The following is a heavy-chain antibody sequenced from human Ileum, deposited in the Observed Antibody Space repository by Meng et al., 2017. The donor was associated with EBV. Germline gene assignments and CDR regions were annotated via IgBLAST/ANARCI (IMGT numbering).Heavy chain of an antibody. CDR2: TYASDI. V-gene: IGHV4-61*01. Sequence: ETGPGRAPPPQPLSLPCPGCGGPGSSASYPWSGSRPARGRGRGCIVHTYASDINYSPSFKSRVTISIATAKSQLFLKLTSVTAAETAMYFCAYYRVGRGGVGSWGQGTLVTVSS. CDR3: AYYRVGRGGVGS. CDR1: GGPGSSASYP. D-gene: IGHD3-10*01. J-gene: IGHJ4*02.